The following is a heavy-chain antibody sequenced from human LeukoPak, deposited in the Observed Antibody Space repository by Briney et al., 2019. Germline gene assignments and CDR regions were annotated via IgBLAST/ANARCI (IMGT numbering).Heavy chain of an antibody. CDR1: GYAFTSHG. CDR2: INTYNGHT. J-gene: IGHJ4*02. Sequence: ASVSVSCKASGYAFTSHGISWVRQAPGQRLEWMGWINTYNGHTNYAQKLQGRVTMTTDTSTSTAYMELRSLRSDDTAVYYCARDSPRRATFDYWGQGTLVTVSS. CDR3: ARDSPRRATFDY. V-gene: IGHV1-18*01.